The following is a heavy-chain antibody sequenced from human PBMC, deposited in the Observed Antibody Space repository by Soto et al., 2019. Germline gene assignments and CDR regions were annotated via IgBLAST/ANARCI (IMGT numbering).Heavy chain of an antibody. J-gene: IGHJ6*02. Sequence: SETLSLTCTVSDDSSSNYKWSWIRQPPGRRLEWIGYIDSNGGTSYNPSLQSRVTISIDTSTKQFFLKLSSVTAADTAVYYCVRQGFGRLHGIVDVWGQGTTVTVSS. CDR2: IDSNGGT. CDR1: DDSSSNYK. V-gene: IGHV4-59*08. CDR3: VRQGFGRLHGIVDV. D-gene: IGHD3-10*01.